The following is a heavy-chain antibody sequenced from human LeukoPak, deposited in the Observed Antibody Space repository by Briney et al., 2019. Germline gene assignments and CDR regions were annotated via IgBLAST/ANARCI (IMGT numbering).Heavy chain of an antibody. D-gene: IGHD6-19*01. J-gene: IGHJ1*01. CDR1: GYTFTGYY. CDR2: MNPNNGNT. CDR3: TRGGPVAGTHKYFQH. Sequence: ASVKVSCKASGYTFTGYYMHWVRQAPGQGLEWMGWMNPNNGNTDYAQKFQGRVTLTRNTSISTAYMELSCLRSEDTAVYYCTRGGPVAGTHKYFQHWGQGTLVTVSS. V-gene: IGHV1-8*02.